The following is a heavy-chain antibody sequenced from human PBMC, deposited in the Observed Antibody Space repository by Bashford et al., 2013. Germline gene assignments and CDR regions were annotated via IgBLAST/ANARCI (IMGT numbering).Heavy chain of an antibody. CDR1: GGTFTTHG. CDR3: ARDARDFYGMDV. V-gene: IGHV1-2*02. CDR2: IIPKSGGT. J-gene: IGHJ6*02. Sequence: ASVKVSCKASGGTFTTHGISWVRQAPGQGLEWIGGIIPKSGGTNFAQRFQGRVTTTRDTSISTAYMELSSLRSDDTAVYYCARDARDFYGMDVWGQGTTVTVSS.